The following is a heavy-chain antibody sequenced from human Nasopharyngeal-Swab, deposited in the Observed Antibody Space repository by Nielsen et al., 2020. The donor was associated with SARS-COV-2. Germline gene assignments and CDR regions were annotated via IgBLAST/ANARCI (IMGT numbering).Heavy chain of an antibody. D-gene: IGHD1-26*01. V-gene: IGHV3-11*01. CDR1: GFTFSDYY. CDR2: ISSSGSTI. J-gene: IGHJ4*02. CDR3: ARDQSGSYNFDY. Sequence: GESLKISCEASGFTFSDYYMSWIRQAPGKGLEWVSYISSSGSTIYYADSVKGRFTISRDNAKNSLYLQMNSLRAEDTAVYYCARDQSGSYNFDYWGQGTLVTVSS.